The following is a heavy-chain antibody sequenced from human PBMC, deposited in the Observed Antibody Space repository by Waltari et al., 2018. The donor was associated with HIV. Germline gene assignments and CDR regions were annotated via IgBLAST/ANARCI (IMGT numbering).Heavy chain of an antibody. Sequence: AASGFTFSSYAMSWVRQAPGKGLEWVSAISGSGGSTYYADSVNGRFTISRDNSKNTLYLQMNSLRAEDTAVYYCAKMVTMIVVTDAFDIWGQGTMVTVSS. J-gene: IGHJ3*02. V-gene: IGHV3-23*01. D-gene: IGHD3-22*01. CDR2: ISGSGGST. CDR3: AKMVTMIVVTDAFDI. CDR1: GFTFSSYA.